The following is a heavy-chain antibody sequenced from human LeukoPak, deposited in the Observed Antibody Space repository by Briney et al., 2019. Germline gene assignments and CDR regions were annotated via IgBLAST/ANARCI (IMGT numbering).Heavy chain of an antibody. CDR2: IIPILGIA. CDR3: ARESLPRSH. V-gene: IGHV1-69*04. CDR1: GGTFSSYA. Sequence: ASVTVSCKASGGTFSSYAISWVRQAPGQGLEWMGRIIPILGIANYAQKFQGRVTITADKSTSTAYMELSSLRSEDTAVYYCARESLPRSHWGQGTLVTVSS. J-gene: IGHJ4*02. D-gene: IGHD1-14*01.